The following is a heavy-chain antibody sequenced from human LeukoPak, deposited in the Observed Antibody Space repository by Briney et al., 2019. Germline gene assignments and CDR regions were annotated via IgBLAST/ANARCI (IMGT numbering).Heavy chain of an antibody. D-gene: IGHD3-22*01. Sequence: SETLSLTCAVYGGSFSGYYWSWVRQPPGKGLEWIGEINYSGSTNYNPSLKSRVTISVGTSKNQFSLKLSSVTAADTAVYYCARGKDYYDSSGYTDYWGQGTLVTVSS. J-gene: IGHJ4*02. CDR2: INYSGST. CDR1: GGSFSGYY. V-gene: IGHV4-34*01. CDR3: ARGKDYYDSSGYTDY.